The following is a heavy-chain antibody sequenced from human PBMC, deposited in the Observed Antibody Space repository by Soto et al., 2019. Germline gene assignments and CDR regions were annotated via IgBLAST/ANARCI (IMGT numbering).Heavy chain of an antibody. Sequence: VGSLRLSCAASGFTFSRYAMHWVRQAPGKGLEWVAVISYDGINEYYADSVKGRFTISRDNSKNTLYLQMNSLRAEDTAVYYCARGSAGHYNSGTLLDWGQGTLVTVSS. D-gene: IGHD3-10*01. V-gene: IGHV3-30-3*01. J-gene: IGHJ4*02. CDR1: GFTFSRYA. CDR3: ARGSAGHYNSGTLLD. CDR2: ISYDGINE.